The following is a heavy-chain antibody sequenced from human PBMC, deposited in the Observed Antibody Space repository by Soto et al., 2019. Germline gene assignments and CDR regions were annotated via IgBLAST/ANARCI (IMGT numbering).Heavy chain of an antibody. CDR1: GYTFTPYD. CDR2: ITANNGHP. D-gene: IGHD6-19*01. CDR3: VLRRGWWAFHY. Sequence: QVLLVQSGAEVKKPGASVQISCKASGYTFTPYDMHWVRQAPGQRLEWMGSITANNGHPKYSQRFLGRSTFTRDTSATTGYMDLSILMSKDTAVYFFVLRRGWWAFHYWCQGTLVTVSS. J-gene: IGHJ4*02. V-gene: IGHV1-3*01.